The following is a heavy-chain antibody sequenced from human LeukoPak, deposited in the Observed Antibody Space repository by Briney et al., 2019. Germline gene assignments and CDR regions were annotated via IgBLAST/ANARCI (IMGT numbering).Heavy chain of an antibody. J-gene: IGHJ4*02. CDR3: ARSVRRRLTGSEFDY. V-gene: IGHV1-69*13. CDR1: GGTFSSYA. Sequence: SVKVSCKASGGTFSSYAISWVRQAPGQGLEWMGGIIPISGTANYAQKFQGRVTITADESTSTAYMELSSLRSEDTAVYYCARSVRRRLTGSEFDYWGQGTLVTVSS. D-gene: IGHD3-9*01. CDR2: IIPISGTA.